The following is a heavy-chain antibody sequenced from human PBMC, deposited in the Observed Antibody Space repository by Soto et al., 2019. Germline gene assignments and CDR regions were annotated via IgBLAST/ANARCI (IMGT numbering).Heavy chain of an antibody. D-gene: IGHD1-1*01. CDR2: IHYTGST. Sequence: SETLSLTCTVSGGSMSRYYWTWIRQPPGKGLEWIGNIHYTGSTNYNPSLKSRVTILLGTSTSQFSLEVSSVTAADTAVYYCARDLTISSTDGPLDPWGHGTLVTVSS. J-gene: IGHJ5*02. V-gene: IGHV4-59*01. CDR1: GGSMSRYY. CDR3: ARDLTISSTDGPLDP.